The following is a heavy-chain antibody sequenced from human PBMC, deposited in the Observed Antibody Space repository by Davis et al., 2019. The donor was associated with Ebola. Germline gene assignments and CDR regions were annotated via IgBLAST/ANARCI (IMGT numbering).Heavy chain of an antibody. CDR1: GFTFSSYS. CDR3: AKDKGQGADYGDYYDS. Sequence: GESLKISCAASGFTFSSYSMNWVRQAPGKGLEWVSSISSSSSYIYYADSVKGRFTISRDNSKNTLYLQMNTLRAEDTAVYYCAKDKGQGADYGDYYDSWGQGTLVTVSS. D-gene: IGHD4-17*01. J-gene: IGHJ4*02. V-gene: IGHV3-21*04. CDR2: ISSSSSYI.